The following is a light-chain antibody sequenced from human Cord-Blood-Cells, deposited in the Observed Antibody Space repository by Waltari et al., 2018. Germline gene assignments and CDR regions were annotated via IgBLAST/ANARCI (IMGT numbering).Light chain of an antibody. CDR1: QSISSW. J-gene: IGKJ2*01. CDR2: KAS. Sequence: DIQLTQSTSPLSASVGDRAPITCRASQSISSWLAWYQQKPGTAPKLLIYKASSLESGVPSRFSGSGSGTEFTLTISSLQPDDFATYYCQQYNSYSRTFGQGTKLEIK. V-gene: IGKV1-5*03. CDR3: QQYNSYSRT.